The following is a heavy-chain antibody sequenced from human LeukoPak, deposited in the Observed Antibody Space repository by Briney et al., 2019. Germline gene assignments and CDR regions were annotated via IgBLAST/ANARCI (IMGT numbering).Heavy chain of an antibody. D-gene: IGHD6-13*01. J-gene: IGHJ4*02. V-gene: IGHV4-4*07. CDR3: ATHRGSVPAAGRQPDYFGY. Sequence: SETLSLTCTVSGDSMTSYYWSWIRQPAGKGLEWIGHIYTSGSTNYNPSLKSRVTISVDASKNQFSLKLSSVTAADTAVYYCATHRGSVPAAGRQPDYFGYWGPGTLVTVSS. CDR2: IYTSGST. CDR1: GDSMTSYY.